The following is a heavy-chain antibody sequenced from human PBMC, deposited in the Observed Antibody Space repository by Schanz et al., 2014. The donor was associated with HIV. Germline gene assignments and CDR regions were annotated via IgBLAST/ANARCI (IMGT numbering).Heavy chain of an antibody. J-gene: IGHJ5*02. CDR2: MNPNSGNT. D-gene: IGHD6-13*01. CDR1: GYTFTRYD. V-gene: IGHV1-8*01. CDR3: ARRGPIAAIDFSLDP. Sequence: QVPLVQSGAEVKKPGSSVKVSCKASGYTFTRYDINWVGQATGQGLEWMGWMNPNSGNTGYAQKFQGRVTMTRNTSINTAYMELSSLRSEDTAVYYCARRGPIAAIDFSLDPWGQGTLVTVSS.